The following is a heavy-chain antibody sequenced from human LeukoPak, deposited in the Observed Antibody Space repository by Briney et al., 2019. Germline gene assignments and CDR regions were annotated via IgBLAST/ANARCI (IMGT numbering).Heavy chain of an antibody. CDR2: IHYSGST. D-gene: IGHD3-3*01. CDR1: GVSISSYY. Sequence: SSETLSLTCTVSGVSISSYYWSWVRQPPGKGLEWLGYIHYSGSTNYNPSLKSRVTISVDTSKNHFSLKLSSVTAADTAVYYCARQPYDFWSGYIHYFDYWGQGTLVTVSS. CDR3: ARQPYDFWSGYIHYFDY. V-gene: IGHV4-59*01. J-gene: IGHJ4*02.